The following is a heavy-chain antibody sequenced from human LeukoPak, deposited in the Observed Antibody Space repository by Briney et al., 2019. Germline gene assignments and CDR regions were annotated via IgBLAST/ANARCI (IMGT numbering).Heavy chain of an antibody. CDR2: IYYSGST. CDR3: ARDIGPKTGYCSGGSCYPAEGYFDY. J-gene: IGHJ4*02. V-gene: IGHV4-59*01. D-gene: IGHD2-15*01. Sequence: SETLSLTCAVYGGSFSGYYWGWIRQPPGKGLEWIGYIYYSGSTNYNPSLKSRVTISVDTSKNQFSLKLSSVTAADTAVYYCARDIGPKTGYCSGGSCYPAEGYFDYWGQGTLVTVSS. CDR1: GGSFSGYY.